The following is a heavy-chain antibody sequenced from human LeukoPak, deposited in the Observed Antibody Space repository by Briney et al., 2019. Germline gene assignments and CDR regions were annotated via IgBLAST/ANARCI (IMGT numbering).Heavy chain of an antibody. CDR2: MSGSGGTT. J-gene: IGHJ4*02. Sequence: PGGSLRLSCAASGFTFSDYALSWVRQAPGKGLEWVSVMSGSGGTTHYADSVKGRFTISRDNSKNTLYLQMNSLRAEDTAVYYCARDFHDSSGSYGVDYWGQGTLVTVSS. CDR1: GFTFSDYA. CDR3: ARDFHDSSGSYGVDY. D-gene: IGHD3-22*01. V-gene: IGHV3-23*01.